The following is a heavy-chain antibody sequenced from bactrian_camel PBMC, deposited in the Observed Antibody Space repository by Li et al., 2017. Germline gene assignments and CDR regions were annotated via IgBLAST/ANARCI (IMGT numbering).Heavy chain of an antibody. CDR1: GGTPRTNC. D-gene: IGHD2*01. CDR3: ASDHYSGGYYSGSRGFGY. V-gene: IGHV3-3*01. CDR2: IVPIDGDT. J-gene: IGHJ6*01. Sequence: GGTPRTNCMAWFRQAPGKEREAVAVIVPIDGDTFYTDSVKGRFTISRDNAKNTVYLQMNSLKTEDTAMYYCASDHYSGGYYSGSRGFGYWGQGTQVTVS.